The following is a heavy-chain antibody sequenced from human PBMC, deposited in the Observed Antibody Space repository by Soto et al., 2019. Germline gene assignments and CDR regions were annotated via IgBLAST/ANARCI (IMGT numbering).Heavy chain of an antibody. CDR1: GGTFSSYT. CDR3: AIYDSGAKRIVGATPQSYAFDI. D-gene: IGHD1-26*01. CDR2: IIPILGIA. V-gene: IGHV1-69*02. J-gene: IGHJ3*02. Sequence: QVQLVQSGAEVKKPGSSVKVSCKASGGTFSSYTISWVRQAPGQGLEWMGRIIPILGIANYAQKFQGRVTITADKSTSTAYMELSSLRSEDTGVYYCAIYDSGAKRIVGATPQSYAFDIWGQGTMVTVSS.